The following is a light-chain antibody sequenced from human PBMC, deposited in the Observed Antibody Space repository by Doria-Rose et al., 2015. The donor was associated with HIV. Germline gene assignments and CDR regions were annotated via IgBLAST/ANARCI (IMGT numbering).Light chain of an antibody. CDR1: QTVSTY. V-gene: IGKV1-39*01. J-gene: IGKJ1*01. CDR3: QQTYSSPPWT. CDR2: AAS. Sequence: DIRLTQSPSSLSASIGDRVTITCRASQTVSTYLNWFQQEPGKAPKLLIYAASRLQSGVPSRFSGSGSGTDFTLTISGLQPGDFATYYCQQTYSSPPWTFGQGTMVEMK.